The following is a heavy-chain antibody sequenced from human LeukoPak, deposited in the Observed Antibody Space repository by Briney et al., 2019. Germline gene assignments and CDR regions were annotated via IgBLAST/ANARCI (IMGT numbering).Heavy chain of an antibody. CDR1: GYTFTSYT. D-gene: IGHD3-10*01. V-gene: IGHV1-3*03. J-gene: IGHJ5*02. Sequence: RASVKVSCKASGYTFTSYTMHWVRQAPGQRLEWMGWINTGNGNTKYSQEFQGRVTITRDTSASTAYTELSSLRSEDMAVYYCARGAKFRSYGSGTYYTSLPFDPWGQGTLVTVSS. CDR3: ARGAKFRSYGSGTYYTSLPFDP. CDR2: INTGNGNT.